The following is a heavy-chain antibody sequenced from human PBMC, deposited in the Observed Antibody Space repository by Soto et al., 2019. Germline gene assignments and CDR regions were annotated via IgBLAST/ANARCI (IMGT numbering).Heavy chain of an antibody. V-gene: IGHV1-8*01. CDR3: ARGRFRRTWFDP. Sequence: QVQLVQSGAEVKKPGASVKVSCKASGYTFTNYDIHWVRQATGQGLEWMGWMNPDSGNTGQSKPFQSRVTMTRDTSISTAYREMSSLRSEDTAVYYCARGRFRRTWFDPWGQGTLVTVSS. CDR2: MNPDSGNT. D-gene: IGHD3-16*01. CDR1: GYTFTNYD. J-gene: IGHJ5*02.